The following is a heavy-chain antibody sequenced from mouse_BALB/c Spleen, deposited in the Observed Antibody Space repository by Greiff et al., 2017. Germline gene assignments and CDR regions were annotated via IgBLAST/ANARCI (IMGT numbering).Heavy chain of an antibody. CDR3: ARSRIYYDYFAY. CDR1: GFTFSSFG. CDR2: ISSGSSTI. D-gene: IGHD2-4*01. Sequence: EVKVVESGGGLVQPGGSRKLSCAASGFTFSSFGMHWVRQAPEKGLEWVAYISSGSSTIYYADTVKGRFTISRDNPKNTLFLQMTSLRSEDTAMYYCARSRIYYDYFAYWGQGTLVTVSA. J-gene: IGHJ3*01. V-gene: IGHV5-17*02.